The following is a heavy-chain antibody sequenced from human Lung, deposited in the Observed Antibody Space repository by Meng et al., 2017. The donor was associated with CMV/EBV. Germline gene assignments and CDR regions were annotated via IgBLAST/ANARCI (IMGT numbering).Heavy chain of an antibody. CDR3: AKVVVPAAQGGGNWFDP. CDR2: IRFDGSNK. J-gene: IGHJ5*02. V-gene: IGHV3-30*02. D-gene: IGHD2-2*01. Sequence: GGSXRLXXVASGFIFSSYGMHWVRQAPGKGLEWVAFIRFDGSNKYYADSVKGRFTISRDNSKNTLYLQLNRLRPEDTAVYYCAKVVVPAAQGGGNWFDPWXQGTXVTVAS. CDR1: GFIFSSYG.